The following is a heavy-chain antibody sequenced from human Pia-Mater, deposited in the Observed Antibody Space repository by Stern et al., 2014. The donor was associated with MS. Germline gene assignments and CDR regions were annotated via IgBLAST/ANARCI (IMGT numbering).Heavy chain of an antibody. CDR3: ARGRSRVHPPLDP. D-gene: IGHD2-2*01. V-gene: IGHV4-30-2*01. CDR1: GYSITSAAFS. J-gene: IGHJ5*02. CDR2: MYYGGSP. Sequence: QVQLGQSGSGLVKPSQTLSLTCSVSGYSITSAAFSRTWIRQAPRKGLERIGYMYYGGSPLYIPSLRSRVNISVDTSNNKLSMRLNSVTAADTAVYYCARGRSRVHPPLDPWGQGTLVTVSS.